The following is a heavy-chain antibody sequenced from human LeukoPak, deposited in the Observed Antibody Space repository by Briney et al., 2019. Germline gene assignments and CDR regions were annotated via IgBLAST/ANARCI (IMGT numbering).Heavy chain of an antibody. D-gene: IGHD3-22*01. J-gene: IGHJ4*02. CDR1: GGSVSSGSYY. CDR3: ARTYYYYYDSSGYYARRYYFDY. V-gene: IGHV4-61*01. Sequence: PSETLSLTCTVSGGSVSSGSYYWSWIRQPPGKGLEWIGYIYYSGSTNYNPSLKSRVTISVDTSKNQFSLKLSSVTAADTAVYYCARTYYYYYDSSGYYARRYYFDYWGQGTLVIVSS. CDR2: IYYSGST.